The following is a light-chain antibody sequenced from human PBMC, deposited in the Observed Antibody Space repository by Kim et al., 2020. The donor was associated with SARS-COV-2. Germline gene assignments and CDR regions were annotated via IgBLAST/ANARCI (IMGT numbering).Light chain of an antibody. V-gene: IGKV1-39*01. CDR1: QSISSH. Sequence: SSVGNRVTITCRTTQSISSHLNWYQQKPGRAPKLLISAASTLQGGVPSRFSGSGSETDFTLTISSLQPEDFATYFCQQSYITPFTFGPGTKVDIK. J-gene: IGKJ3*01. CDR2: AAS. CDR3: QQSYITPFT.